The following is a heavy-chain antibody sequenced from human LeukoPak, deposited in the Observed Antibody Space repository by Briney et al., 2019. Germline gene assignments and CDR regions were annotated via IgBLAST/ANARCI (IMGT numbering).Heavy chain of an antibody. CDR3: AGAYGDYDNFFDY. J-gene: IGHJ4*02. V-gene: IGHV3-23*01. CDR2: ISGSGANT. D-gene: IGHD4-17*01. CDR1: GFTLSSYA. Sequence: PGGSLRLSCAASGFTLSSYAMSWVRQAPGKGLEWVATISGSGANTNYADSVKGRFTISRDNSKDTLYLQMNSLRAEDTAVYYCAGAYGDYDNFFDYWGQGTLVTVSS.